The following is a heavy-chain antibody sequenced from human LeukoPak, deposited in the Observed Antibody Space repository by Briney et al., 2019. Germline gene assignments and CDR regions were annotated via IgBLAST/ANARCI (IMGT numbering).Heavy chain of an antibody. Sequence: PGRSLRLSCAASGFTFSSYGMHWVRQAPGKGLEWVAVISYDGSNKYYADSVKGRFTISRDNSKNTLYLQMNGLRAEDTAVYYCAKDLPAAYFDYWGQGTLVTVSS. CDR2: ISYDGSNK. CDR1: GFTFSSYG. D-gene: IGHD2-2*01. V-gene: IGHV3-30*18. CDR3: AKDLPAAYFDY. J-gene: IGHJ4*02.